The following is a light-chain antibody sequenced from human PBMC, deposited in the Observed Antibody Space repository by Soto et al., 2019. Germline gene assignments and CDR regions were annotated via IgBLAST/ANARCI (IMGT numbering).Light chain of an antibody. CDR2: EVT. V-gene: IGLV2-8*01. Sequence: QSVLTQPPSASGSPGQSVTISCTGTSSDVGAYNYVSWYQQHAGKAPKLVIYEVTKRPSGVPDRFSGSKSANTASLTVSGRQAEDEAAYYCSSFASSNTWVFGGGTKLTFL. CDR3: SSFASSNTWV. J-gene: IGLJ3*02. CDR1: SSDVGAYNY.